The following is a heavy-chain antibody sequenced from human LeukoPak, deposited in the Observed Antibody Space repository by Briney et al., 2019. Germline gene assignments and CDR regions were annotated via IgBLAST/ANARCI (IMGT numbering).Heavy chain of an antibody. Sequence: GGSLRLSCSVSGFTVAANYMTWVRQAPGKGLEWVANIKQDGSEKQYVDSVKGRFAISRDNAKKSLYLQINTLRAEDTAVYYCVRGPHIAATSYWGQGTLVTVSS. CDR1: GFTVAANY. CDR2: IKQDGSEK. J-gene: IGHJ4*02. V-gene: IGHV3-7*03. CDR3: VRGPHIAATSY. D-gene: IGHD6-25*01.